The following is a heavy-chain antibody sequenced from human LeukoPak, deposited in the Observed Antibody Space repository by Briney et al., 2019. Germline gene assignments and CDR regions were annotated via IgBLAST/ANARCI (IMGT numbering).Heavy chain of an antibody. CDR3: ARDSPCPNY. CDR1: GFTFNSHG. CDR2: IWFDGTIK. V-gene: IGHV3-30*02. J-gene: IGHJ4*02. Sequence: QSGGSLRLSCAASGFTFNSHGMHWVRQAPGKGLEWVALIWFDGTIKYYADSVKGRFTISRDNSKNTLYLQMSSLRAEDSAVYYCARDSPCPNYWGPGTMVTVSS.